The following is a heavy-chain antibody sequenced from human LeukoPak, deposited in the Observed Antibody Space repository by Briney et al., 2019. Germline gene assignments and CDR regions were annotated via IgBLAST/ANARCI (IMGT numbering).Heavy chain of an antibody. CDR2: IYYSGST. J-gene: IGHJ4*02. CDR1: GGSISSYY. V-gene: IGHV4-59*01. Sequence: KTSETLSPTCTVSGGSISSYYWSWIRQPPGKGLEWIGYIYYSGSTNYNPSLKSRVTISVDTSKNQFSLKLSSVTAADTAVYYCASLYCSSISCYADYWGQGTLVTVSS. CDR3: ASLYCSSISCYADY. D-gene: IGHD2-2*01.